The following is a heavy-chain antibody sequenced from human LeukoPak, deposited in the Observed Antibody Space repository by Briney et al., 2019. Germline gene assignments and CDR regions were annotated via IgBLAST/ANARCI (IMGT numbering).Heavy chain of an antibody. CDR3: AKGCSGGSCYFDY. Sequence: GGSLRLSCAASGFTFSSYAMSWVRQAPGKGLEWVSVIYSGGSTYYADSVKGRFTISRDNSKNTLYLQMNSLRAEDTAVYYCAKGCSGGSCYFDYWGQGTLVTVSS. J-gene: IGHJ4*02. CDR1: GFTFSSYA. CDR2: IYSGGST. D-gene: IGHD2-15*01. V-gene: IGHV3-23*03.